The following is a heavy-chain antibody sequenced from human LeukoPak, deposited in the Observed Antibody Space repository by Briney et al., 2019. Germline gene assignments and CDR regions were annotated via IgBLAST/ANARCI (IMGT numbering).Heavy chain of an antibody. CDR3: ARETKKRAHDYRFDY. D-gene: IGHD4-11*01. CDR1: GGSFSGYY. CDR2: INHSGST. J-gene: IGHJ4*02. Sequence: SETLSLTCAVYGGSFSGYYWSWIRQPPGKGLERIGEINHSGSTNYNPSLKSRVTISVDTSKNQFSLKLSSVTAADTAVYYCARETKKRAHDYRFDYWGQGTLVTVSS. V-gene: IGHV4-34*01.